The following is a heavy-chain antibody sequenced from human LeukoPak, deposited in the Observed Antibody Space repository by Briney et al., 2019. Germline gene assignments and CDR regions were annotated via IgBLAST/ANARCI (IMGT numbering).Heavy chain of an antibody. D-gene: IGHD6-13*01. CDR3: AKNGYSSSWHDY. V-gene: IGHV3-48*01. J-gene: IGHJ4*02. CDR2: ISRSSSTI. Sequence: PGGSLRLSCAASGFTFSTYSMNWVRQAPGKGLEWVSYISRSSSTIYYADSVKGRFTISRDNAKNSLYLQMNSLRAEDTAVYYCAKNGYSSSWHDYWGQGTLVTVSS. CDR1: GFTFSTYS.